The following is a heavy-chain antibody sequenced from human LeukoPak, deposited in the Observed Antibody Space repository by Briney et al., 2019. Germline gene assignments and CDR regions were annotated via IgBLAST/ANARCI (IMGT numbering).Heavy chain of an antibody. CDR1: GFTFSSYS. V-gene: IGHV3-21*04. D-gene: IGHD6-13*01. J-gene: IGHJ2*01. Sequence: GGSLRLSCAASGFTFSSYSMNWVRQAPGKGLEWVSSISSSSSYIYYADSVKGRFTISRDNAKNSLYLQMNSLRAEDTALYYCAKDFGSSWHWYFDLWGRGTLVTVSS. CDR3: AKDFGSSWHWYFDL. CDR2: ISSSSSYI.